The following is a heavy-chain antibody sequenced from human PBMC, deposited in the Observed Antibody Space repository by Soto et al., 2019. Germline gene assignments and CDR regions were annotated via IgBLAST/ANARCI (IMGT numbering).Heavy chain of an antibody. V-gene: IGHV4-59*08. CDR2: IYYTGST. CDR1: GGSIRGYY. J-gene: IGHJ5*02. CDR3: AMKKTTLYIWFAP. D-gene: IGHD3-16*01. Sequence: SDTLSLTCTVSGGSIRGYYWSWIRQTPGKGLEWVGHIYYTGSTNYNPSLKSRLTISVDTSKNQFYLKLSSVTAADTAMYYCAMKKTTLYIWFAPWGKGTQVTVPS.